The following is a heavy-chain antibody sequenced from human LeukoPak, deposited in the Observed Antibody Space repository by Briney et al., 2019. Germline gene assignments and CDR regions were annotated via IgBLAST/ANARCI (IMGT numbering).Heavy chain of an antibody. V-gene: IGHV4-59*01. CDR3: ARGIGWFLF. J-gene: IGHJ5*01. D-gene: IGHD3-3*02. CDR2: IYFRGST. Sequence: SGTLSLTCTVSDGSISNNYWSWIRQPPGKGLEWIGNIYFRGSTEYNPSLKSRVTISVDTSKNQFSLQLTSVTAADTAVYYCARGIGWFLFWGQGTLVTASS. CDR1: DGSISNNY.